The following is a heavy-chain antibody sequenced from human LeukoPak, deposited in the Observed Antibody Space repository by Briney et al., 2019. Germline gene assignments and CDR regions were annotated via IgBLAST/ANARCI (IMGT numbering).Heavy chain of an antibody. J-gene: IGHJ5*02. V-gene: IGHV3-30*04. D-gene: IGHD6-13*01. Sequence: PGRSLRLSCAASGFTFSSYAMHWVRQAPGKGLEWVAVISYDGSNKYYADSVKGRFTISRDNSKNTLYLQMNSLRAEDTAVYYWAREGRGSSRYRNWFEPLGQGTLVTVSS. CDR2: ISYDGSNK. CDR3: AREGRGSSRYRNWFEP. CDR1: GFTFSSYA.